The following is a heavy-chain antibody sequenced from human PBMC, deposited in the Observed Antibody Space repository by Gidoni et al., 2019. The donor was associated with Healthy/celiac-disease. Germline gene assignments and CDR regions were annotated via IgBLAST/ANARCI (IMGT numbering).Heavy chain of an antibody. CDR2: IWYDGRNK. D-gene: IGHD3-22*01. J-gene: IGHJ4*02. Sequence: QVQLVASGGGVVQPGRSLRLSWAASGCPSSSYGLHGVRQAPGKGMEWVAFIWYDGRNKYYADSVKGRFTISRDNSKNTLYLQMNSLRAEDTAVYYCARDRGYYDSSGYYYWGQGTLVTVSS. V-gene: IGHV3-33*01. CDR3: ARDRGYYDSSGYYY. CDR1: GCPSSSYG.